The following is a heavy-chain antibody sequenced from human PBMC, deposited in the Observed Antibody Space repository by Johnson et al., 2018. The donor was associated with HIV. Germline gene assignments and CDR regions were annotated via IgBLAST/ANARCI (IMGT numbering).Heavy chain of an antibody. D-gene: IGHD2-8*01. CDR2: ISYDGSNK. J-gene: IGHJ3*02. CDR1: GFTFSSYA. V-gene: IGHV3-30*04. Sequence: QVQLVESGGGVVQPGRSLRLSCAASGFTFSSYAMHWVRQAPGKGLEWVAVISYDGSNKYYADSVKGRFTISRDNSKNTLYLQMNSLRAEDTAVYYCASALCTWGAVDIWGQGTMVTVSS. CDR3: ASALCTWGAVDI.